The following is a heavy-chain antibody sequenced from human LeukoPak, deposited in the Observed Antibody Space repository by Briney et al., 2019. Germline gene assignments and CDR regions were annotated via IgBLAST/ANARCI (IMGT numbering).Heavy chain of an antibody. J-gene: IGHJ3*02. CDR1: GFTFSRFG. D-gene: IGHD2-15*01. CDR2: IRYDGTNK. V-gene: IGHV3-30*02. Sequence: GGSLRLSCAASGFTFSRFGMHWVRQAPGKGLEWVAFIRYDGTNKYSADSVKGRFTISRDNSKNTLYLQMNSLKTEDTAVYYCAKSVVAATPRAFDIWGQGTMVTVSS. CDR3: AKSVVAATPRAFDI.